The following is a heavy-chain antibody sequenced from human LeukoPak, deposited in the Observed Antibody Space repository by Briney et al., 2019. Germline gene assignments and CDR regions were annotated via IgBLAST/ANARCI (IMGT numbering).Heavy chain of an antibody. CDR2: IYSGGSI. CDR1: GFTVSNNY. D-gene: IGHD2-2*01. CDR3: ARDPGLVPAANDY. V-gene: IGHV3-53*01. Sequence: PGGSLRLSCAASGFTVSNNYMNWVRQAPGKGLEWVSVIYSGGSIYYADSVKGRFTISRDNSKNTLYLQMNNLRAEDTAVYYCARDPGLVPAANDYWGQGTLVTVSS. J-gene: IGHJ4*02.